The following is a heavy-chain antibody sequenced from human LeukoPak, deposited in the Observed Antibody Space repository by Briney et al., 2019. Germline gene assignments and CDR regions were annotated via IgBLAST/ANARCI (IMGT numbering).Heavy chain of an antibody. V-gene: IGHV3-48*01. J-gene: IGHJ5*02. CDR1: GFTFSSYS. CDR3: ARGLVGATGWFDP. CDR2: ISSSSSTI. Sequence: PGGSLRLSCAASGFTFSSYSMNWVRQAPGKGLEWVSYISSSSSTIYYADSVKGRFTISRDNAKNSLYLQMNSLRAEDTAVYYCARGLVGATGWFDPWGQGTLVTVSS. D-gene: IGHD1-26*01.